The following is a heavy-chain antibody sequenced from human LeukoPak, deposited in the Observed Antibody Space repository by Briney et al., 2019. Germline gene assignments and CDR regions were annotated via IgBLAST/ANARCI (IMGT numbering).Heavy chain of an antibody. D-gene: IGHD5-18*01. J-gene: IGHJ4*02. CDR2: IYYSGST. CDR3: ARSYTAMVTADY. CDR1: GGSISSYY. Sequence: SETLSLTCTVSGGSISSYYWSWIRQPPGEGLEWIGYIYYSGSTNYNPSLKSRVTISVDTSKNQFSLKLSSVTAADTAVYYCARSYTAMVTADYWGQGTLVTVSS. V-gene: IGHV4-59*01.